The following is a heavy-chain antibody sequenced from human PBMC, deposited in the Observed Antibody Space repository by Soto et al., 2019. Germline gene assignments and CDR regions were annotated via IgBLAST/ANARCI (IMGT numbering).Heavy chain of an antibody. CDR3: ASSQYYYDSSCYLNWFDP. J-gene: IGHJ5*02. V-gene: IGHV3-48*03. Sequence: EVQLVESGGGLVQPGGSLRLSCAASGFTFSSYEMNWVRQAPGKGLEWVSYISSSGSTIYYADSVKGRFTISRDNAKNSLYLQMNSLRAEDTAVYYCASSQYYYDSSCYLNWFDPWGQGTLVTVSS. CDR1: GFTFSSYE. D-gene: IGHD3-22*01. CDR2: ISSSGSTI.